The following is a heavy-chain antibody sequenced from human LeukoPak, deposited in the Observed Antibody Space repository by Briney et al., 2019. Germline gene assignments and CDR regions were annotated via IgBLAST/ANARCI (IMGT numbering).Heavy chain of an antibody. J-gene: IGHJ6*04. Sequence: SETLSLTCAVSGYSISSGYYWGWIRQPPGKGLEWIGSIFHSGSAYYNPSLKSRVNMSVDTSKNQISLKLSSVTAADTAVYYCARASGSYGSGSYYYYGMDVWGKGTTVTVSS. CDR2: IFHSGSA. CDR3: ARASGSYGSGSYYYYGMDV. CDR1: GYSISSGYY. V-gene: IGHV4-38-2*01. D-gene: IGHD3-10*01.